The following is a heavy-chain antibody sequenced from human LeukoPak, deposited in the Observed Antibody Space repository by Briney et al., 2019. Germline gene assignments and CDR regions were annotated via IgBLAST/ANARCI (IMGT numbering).Heavy chain of an antibody. CDR1: GYTFTGYY. V-gene: IGHV1-2*04. Sequence: SVKVSCKASGYTFTGYYIHWVRQAPGQGLKWMGWINPNSGGTDYAQNFQGWVTMTRDTSISTAYMELSRLKSDDTAVYYCATARCGGDCSPSFDYWGQGTLVTVSS. D-gene: IGHD2-21*02. CDR3: ATARCGGDCSPSFDY. CDR2: INPNSGGT. J-gene: IGHJ4*02.